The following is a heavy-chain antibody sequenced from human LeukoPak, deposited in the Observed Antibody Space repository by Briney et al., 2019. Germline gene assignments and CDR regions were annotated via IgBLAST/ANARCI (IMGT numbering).Heavy chain of an antibody. Sequence: GRSLRLSCAASGFTFSSYGMHWVRQAPGKGLEWVAVIWLDGSNKYYADSVKGRFTISRDNSKNTLYLQMNSLRAEDTAVYYCARDELENYYFDYWGQGTLVTVST. CDR1: GFTFSSYG. CDR3: ARDELENYYFDY. CDR2: IWLDGSNK. D-gene: IGHD1-1*01. V-gene: IGHV3-33*01. J-gene: IGHJ4*02.